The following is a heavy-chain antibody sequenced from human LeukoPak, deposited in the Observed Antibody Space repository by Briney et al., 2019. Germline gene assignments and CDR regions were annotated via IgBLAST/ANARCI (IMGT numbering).Heavy chain of an antibody. D-gene: IGHD4-17*01. CDR3: ARAPDYGDYFSGMDV. CDR1: GFTFSSYS. CDR2: ISSSSSYI. J-gene: IGHJ6*02. V-gene: IGHV3-21*01. Sequence: PGGSLRLSCAASGFTFSSYSMNWVRQPPGKGLEWVSSISSSSSYIYYADSVKGRFTISRDNAKNSVYLQMNSLRAEDTAVYYCARAPDYGDYFSGMDVWGQGTTVTVSS.